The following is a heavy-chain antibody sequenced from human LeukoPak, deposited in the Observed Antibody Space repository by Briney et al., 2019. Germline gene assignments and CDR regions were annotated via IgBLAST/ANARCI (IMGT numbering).Heavy chain of an antibody. CDR1: GDSVSSNNAV. CDR2: TYYKSKWSS. D-gene: IGHD5-18*01. CDR3: SRRPDTALVN. V-gene: IGHV6-1*01. J-gene: IGHJ1*01. Sequence: SQTLSLTCAISGDSVSSNNAVWHRIRQSPSRGLEWLGRTYYKSKWSSNYAVSVKSRISISPDTSKNRFSLQLNSVTPDDTAVYYCSRRPDTALVNWGQGTLVTVSS.